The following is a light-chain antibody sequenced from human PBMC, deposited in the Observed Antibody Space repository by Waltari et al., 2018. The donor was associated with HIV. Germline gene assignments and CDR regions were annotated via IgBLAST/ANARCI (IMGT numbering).Light chain of an antibody. CDR1: SLKPYF. CDR2: GKN. Sequence: SSELTQDPTMSVALGQTVSITCQGESLKPYFATWYQQRPGLAPVLVIYGKNKRPSWISDRFSGSASGGTASLTITRIRAEDEAVYFCGSRKSFSSQLGTFGGGTQLTVL. J-gene: IGLJ2*01. V-gene: IGLV3-19*01. CDR3: GSRKSFSSQLGT.